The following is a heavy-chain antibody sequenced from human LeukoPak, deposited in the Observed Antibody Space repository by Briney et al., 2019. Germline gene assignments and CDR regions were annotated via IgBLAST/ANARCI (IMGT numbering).Heavy chain of an antibody. CDR3: ASPPVGATTDFDY. V-gene: IGHV3-7*03. CDR2: INHNGNVN. Sequence: PGGSLRLSCAASGFTFSSYWMNWARQAPGKGLEWVASINHNGNVNYYVDSVKGRFTISRDNAKNSLYLQMSNLRAEDTAVYYCASPPVGATTDFDYWGQGTLVTVSS. D-gene: IGHD1-26*01. CDR1: GFTFSSYW. J-gene: IGHJ4*02.